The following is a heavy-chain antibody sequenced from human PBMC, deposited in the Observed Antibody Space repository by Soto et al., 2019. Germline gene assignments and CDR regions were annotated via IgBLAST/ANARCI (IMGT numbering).Heavy chain of an antibody. V-gene: IGHV3-13*01. CDR1: GFTFSSYD. Sequence: GGSLRLSCAASGFTFSSYDMHWVRQATGKGLEWVSAIGTAGDTYYPGSVKGRFTISRENAKNSLYLQMNSLRAGDTAVYYCARGQDPDRYYYYYYMDVWGKGTTVTVSS. CDR3: ARGQDPDRYYYYYYMDV. J-gene: IGHJ6*03. CDR2: IGTAGDT.